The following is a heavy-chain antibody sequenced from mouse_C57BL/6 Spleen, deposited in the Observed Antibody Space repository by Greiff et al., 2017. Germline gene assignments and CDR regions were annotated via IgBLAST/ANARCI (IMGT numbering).Heavy chain of an antibody. J-gene: IGHJ4*01. V-gene: IGHV14-4*01. D-gene: IGHD2-5*01. Sequence: VQLQQSGAELVRPGASVKLSCTASGFNIKDDYMHWVKQRPEQGLEWIGWIDPENGDTEYASKFQGKATITADTSSNTAYLQLSSLTSEDTAVYDCTTRYSNYVGAMDYWGQGTSVTVSS. CDR2: IDPENGDT. CDR1: GFNIKDDY. CDR3: TTRYSNYVGAMDY.